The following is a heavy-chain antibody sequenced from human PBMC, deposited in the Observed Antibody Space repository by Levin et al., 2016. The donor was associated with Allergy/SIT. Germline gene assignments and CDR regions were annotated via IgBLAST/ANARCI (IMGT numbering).Heavy chain of an antibody. J-gene: IGHJ6*02. D-gene: IGHD2-15*01. CDR3: ARDGYDYCSGGSCGSYSAGTYYYYYGMDV. V-gene: IGHV1-69*01. CDR2: IIPIFGTA. Sequence: WVRQAPGQGLEWMGGIIPIFGTANYAQKFQGRVTITADESTSTAYMELSSLRSEDTAVYYCARDGYDYCSGGSCGSYSAGTYYYYYGMDVWGQGTTVTVSS.